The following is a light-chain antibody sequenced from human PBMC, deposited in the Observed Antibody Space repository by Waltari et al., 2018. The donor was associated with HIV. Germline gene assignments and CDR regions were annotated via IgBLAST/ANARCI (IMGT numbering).Light chain of an antibody. CDR1: SSDVGSYNL. J-gene: IGLJ3*02. CDR2: EDD. Sequence: SALTQPASVSGSPGQAITVSCPGSSSDVGSYNLVSWHQQHPGKAPKPMIYEDDKRPSGVSNRFSGSKSGNTASLTISGLQAEDEADYYCCSYAGSTTWLFGGGTKLTVL. V-gene: IGLV2-23*01. CDR3: CSYAGSTTWL.